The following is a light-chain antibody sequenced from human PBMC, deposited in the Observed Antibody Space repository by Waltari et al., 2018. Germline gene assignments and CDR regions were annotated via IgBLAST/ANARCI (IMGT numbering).Light chain of an antibody. CDR2: LGS. Sequence: DIVMTQSPLSLPVTPGEPASVSCRSSQSLLHDDGYNYLDWYLQRPGQPPQLLIYLGSNRASGVPDRFSGSGSGTDFTLKISRMEAEYVGVYYYCMQALQTPFTFGPGTKVDIK. V-gene: IGKV2-28*01. CDR1: QSLLHDDGYNY. CDR3: MQALQTPFT. J-gene: IGKJ3*01.